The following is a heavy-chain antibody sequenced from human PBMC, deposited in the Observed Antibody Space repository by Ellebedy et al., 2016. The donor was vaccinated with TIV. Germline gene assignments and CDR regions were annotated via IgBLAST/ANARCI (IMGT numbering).Heavy chain of an antibody. J-gene: IGHJ4*02. CDR2: IYYTGST. CDR1: GGSISSSGYY. CDR3: ATTVTRLGGIDY. Sequence: SETLSLXCTVSGGSISSSGYYWSWIRQHPGKGLEWIGYIYYTGSTYYNPSLKSRVTMSIDTSKNQFSLKLSSVTAADTAVYYCATTVTRLGGIDYWGQGTLVTVSS. V-gene: IGHV4-31*03. D-gene: IGHD4-23*01.